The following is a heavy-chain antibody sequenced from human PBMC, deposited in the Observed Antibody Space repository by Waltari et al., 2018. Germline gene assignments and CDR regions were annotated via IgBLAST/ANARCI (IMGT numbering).Heavy chain of an antibody. Sequence: QVQLVQSGAEVKTPAASVKVSCKASGYTFTTYNMRWVRQAPGQGLEWMGIINPRGDFITYARQFRGRVTMTIDTSTSTVYMELSSLRSEDTAVYSCARDNTNWSFDYWGQGTLVTVSS. D-gene: IGHD1-1*01. V-gene: IGHV1-46*01. J-gene: IGHJ4*02. CDR2: INPRGDFI. CDR1: GYTFTTYN. CDR3: ARDNTNWSFDY.